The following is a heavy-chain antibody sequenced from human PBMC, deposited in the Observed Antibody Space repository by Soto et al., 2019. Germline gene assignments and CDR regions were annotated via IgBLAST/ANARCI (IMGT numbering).Heavy chain of an antibody. CDR1: GFTFSGSA. V-gene: IGHV3-73*01. D-gene: IGHD6-6*01. CDR3: TRSFIAARLPSNSHDPSPRYYCFYYMDV. CDR2: IRSKANSYAT. Sequence: EVQLVESGGGLVQPGGSLKLSCAASGFTFSGSAMHWVRQASGKGLEWVGRIRSKANSYATAYAASVKGRFTISRDDSKNTAYLQMNSLKTEDTAVYYCTRSFIAARLPSNSHDPSPRYYCFYYMDVWGKGTTVTVSS. J-gene: IGHJ6*03.